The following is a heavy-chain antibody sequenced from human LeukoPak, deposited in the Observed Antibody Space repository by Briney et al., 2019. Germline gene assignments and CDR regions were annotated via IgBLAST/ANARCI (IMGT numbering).Heavy chain of an antibody. J-gene: IGHJ4*02. CDR2: IKQDGSEK. D-gene: IGHD1-26*01. V-gene: IGHV3-7*01. CDR1: GFTFIHFW. Sequence: PGGSLRLSCAASGFTFIHFWMSWLRQTPGKGLAWVDNIKQDGSEKNYVDSVKGRFTISRDHAKYSLYLQMNSLRAEDTAVYYCARVYSGRSPFDYWGQGTLVTVSS. CDR3: ARVYSGRSPFDY.